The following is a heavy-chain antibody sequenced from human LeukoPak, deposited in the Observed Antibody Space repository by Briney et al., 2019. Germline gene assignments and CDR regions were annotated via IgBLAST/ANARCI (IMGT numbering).Heavy chain of an antibody. CDR3: ARDVTCGSGNYLGY. Sequence: QSGGSLRLSCVVSRFTFSNYWMSWVRQAPGRGLEWVANIKQDGSEKYYVDSVKGRFTISRDNAKNSLFLQMNSLRAEDTAVYYCARDVTCGSGNYLGYWDQGALVTVSS. J-gene: IGHJ4*02. V-gene: IGHV3-7*01. CDR2: IKQDGSEK. CDR1: RFTFSNYW. D-gene: IGHD3-10*01.